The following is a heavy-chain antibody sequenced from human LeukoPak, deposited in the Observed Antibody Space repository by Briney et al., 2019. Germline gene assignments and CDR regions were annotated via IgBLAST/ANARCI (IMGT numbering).Heavy chain of an antibody. CDR3: ARPLGSLKEYWWFDP. Sequence: ASVKASCTTSGYTFGDYYIHWLRQAPGQGLEWMGWINPKSGVTNFAQYFQGRVTMTRDTSSTTVYMELDRLRSDDTAVYYCARPLGSLKEYWWFDPWGQGTLVTVSS. V-gene: IGHV1-2*02. CDR1: GYTFGDYY. CDR2: INPKSGVT. J-gene: IGHJ5*02. D-gene: IGHD2/OR15-2a*01.